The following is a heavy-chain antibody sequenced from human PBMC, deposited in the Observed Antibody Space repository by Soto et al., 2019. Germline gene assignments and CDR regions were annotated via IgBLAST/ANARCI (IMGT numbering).Heavy chain of an antibody. CDR1: GFTFSGSA. CDR3: TRHVVGLAVTNPFDP. V-gene: IGHV3-73*01. Sequence: EVPLVESGGGLVQPGGSLKLSCAASGFTFSGSAMHWVRQASGKGLEWVGRIRSKANSYATAYAASVKGRFTISREYSKNTAYLQMNSLKTEDTAVYHCTRHVVGLAVTNPFDPWGQGTLVTVSS. J-gene: IGHJ5*02. CDR2: IRSKANSYAT. D-gene: IGHD4-17*01.